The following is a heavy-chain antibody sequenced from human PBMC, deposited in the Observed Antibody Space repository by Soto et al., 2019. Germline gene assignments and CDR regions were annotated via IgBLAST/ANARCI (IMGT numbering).Heavy chain of an antibody. CDR3: ANLNAGGISIQP. J-gene: IGHJ5*02. Sequence: GGSLRLSCAASGFTFSIYGMSWVRQAPGKGLEWVSSISNSASGYATYYADSVKGRFTISRDDSKNTLYLQMRSLTAEDTAVYYCANLNAGGISIQPWGQGTRVTVSS. CDR2: ISNSASGYAT. D-gene: IGHD3-3*02. V-gene: IGHV3-23*01. CDR1: GFTFSIYG.